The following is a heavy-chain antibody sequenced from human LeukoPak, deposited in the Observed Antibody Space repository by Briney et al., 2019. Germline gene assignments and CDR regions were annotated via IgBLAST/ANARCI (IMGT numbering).Heavy chain of an antibody. CDR2: ISSSSSYM. J-gene: IGHJ4*02. CDR3: ARSSSTVTTWPFDY. Sequence: GGSLRLSCAASGFTFSSYEMNWVRQAPGKGLEWVSYISSSSSYMYYADSVKGRFTISRDNAKNSLYLQMNSLRAEDTAVYYCARSSSTVTTWPFDYWGQGTLVTVSS. V-gene: IGHV3-21*05. CDR1: GFTFSSYE. D-gene: IGHD4-17*01.